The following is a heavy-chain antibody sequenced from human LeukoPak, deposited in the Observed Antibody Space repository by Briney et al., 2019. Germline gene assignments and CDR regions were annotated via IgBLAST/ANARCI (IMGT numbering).Heavy chain of an antibody. D-gene: IGHD3-22*01. CDR2: IKQDGSEK. CDR1: GFTFSSYW. J-gene: IGHJ6*02. CDR3: ARGLPPVVGPITRYYYGMDV. V-gene: IGHV3-7*01. Sequence: TGGSLRLSCAASGFTFSSYWMSWVRQAPGKGLEWVANIKQDGSEKYYVDSVKGRFTISRDNAKNSLYLQMNSLRAEDTAVYYCARGLPPVVGPITRYYYGMDVWGQGTTVTVSS.